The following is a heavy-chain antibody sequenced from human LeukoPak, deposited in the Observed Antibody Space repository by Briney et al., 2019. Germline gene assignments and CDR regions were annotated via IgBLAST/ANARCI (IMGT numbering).Heavy chain of an antibody. V-gene: IGHV3-23*01. CDR1: GFTFSNSA. CDR2: LSGSGITT. Sequence: GGSLRLSCAASGFTFSNSAMSWVRQAPGKGLEWVSTLSGSGITTYYADSVKGRFTISRDNSKNTLYLQMNSLRVDDTAVYYCARDMRGDGFNSFDHWGLGILVTVSS. J-gene: IGHJ4*02. CDR3: ARDMRGDGFNSFDH. D-gene: IGHD5-24*01.